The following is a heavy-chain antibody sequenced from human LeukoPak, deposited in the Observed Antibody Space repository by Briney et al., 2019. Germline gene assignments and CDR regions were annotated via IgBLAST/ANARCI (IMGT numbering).Heavy chain of an antibody. V-gene: IGHV3-9*01. CDR2: ISWNSGSI. Sequence: GGSLRLSCAASGFTFSSYWMSWVRQAPGKGLEWVSGISWNSGSIGYADSVKGRFTISRDNAKNSLYLQMNSLRAEDTALYYCAKDIEEYSSSSAFGVWGQGTTVTVSS. CDR3: AKDIEEYSSSSAFGV. D-gene: IGHD6-6*01. CDR1: GFTFSSYW. J-gene: IGHJ6*02.